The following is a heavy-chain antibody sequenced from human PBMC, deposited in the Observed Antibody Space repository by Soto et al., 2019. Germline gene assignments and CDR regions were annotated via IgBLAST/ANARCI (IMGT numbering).Heavy chain of an antibody. CDR2: VSYDGSNK. CDR3: ARDWNSYFDY. V-gene: IGHV3-33*01. Sequence: GGSLRLSCAASGFTFSGYGMHWVRQAPGKGLEWVAVVSYDGSNKKYGDSVKGRFTISKDKAKNTLYLEMNSLGAEDTAVYYCARDWNSYFDYWGQGTLVTVSS. CDR1: GFTFSGYG. J-gene: IGHJ4*02. D-gene: IGHD1-1*01.